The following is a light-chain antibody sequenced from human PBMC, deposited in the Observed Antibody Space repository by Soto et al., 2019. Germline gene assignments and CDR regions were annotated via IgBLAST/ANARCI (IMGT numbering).Light chain of an antibody. CDR3: QQSYSTPWT. CDR1: QSITTY. V-gene: IGKV1-39*01. Sequence: DIQMTQSPSSLSASVGDRVTITCRASQSITTYLNWYQQKPGKAPKLLIYAASSLESGVPSTLRGSGSGTNFTLTISSLQHEDFETYYCQQSYSTPWTLGQGTKVDIK. CDR2: AAS. J-gene: IGKJ1*01.